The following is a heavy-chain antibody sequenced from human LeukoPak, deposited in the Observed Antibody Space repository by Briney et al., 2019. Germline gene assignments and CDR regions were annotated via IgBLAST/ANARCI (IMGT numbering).Heavy chain of an antibody. V-gene: IGHV4-34*01. D-gene: IGHD3-3*01. CDR3: ARSGAIFGVVVIRSYFDY. J-gene: IGHJ4*02. CDR1: GGSFSGYY. Sequence: PSETLSLTCAVYGGSFSGYYWSWIRQPPGKGLEWIGEINHSGSTNYNPSLKSRVTISVDTSKNQFALKLSSVTAADTGIYYCARSGAIFGVVVIRSYFDYWGQGILVTVSS. CDR2: INHSGST.